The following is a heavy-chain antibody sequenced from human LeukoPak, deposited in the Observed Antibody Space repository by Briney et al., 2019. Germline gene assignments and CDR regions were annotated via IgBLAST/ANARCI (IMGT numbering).Heavy chain of an antibody. V-gene: IGHV3-23*01. Sequence: GGSLRLSCAASGFTFSSYGMSWVRQAPGKGLEWVSAISGRGDRTQCADSVKGRFTISRDNSKNTLYLQMSSLRAEDTAVYYCARAGSGRSPDWFDPWGQGTLVTVSS. D-gene: IGHD1-26*01. CDR1: GFTFSSYG. J-gene: IGHJ5*02. CDR2: ISGRGDRT. CDR3: ARAGSGRSPDWFDP.